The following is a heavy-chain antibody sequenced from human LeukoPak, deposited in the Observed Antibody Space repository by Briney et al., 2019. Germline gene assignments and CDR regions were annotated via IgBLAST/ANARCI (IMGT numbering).Heavy chain of an antibody. V-gene: IGHV3-23*01. J-gene: IGHJ3*02. CDR2: ISGSGGST. D-gene: IGHD6-13*01. CDR1: GFTFSSYA. CDR3: AKDSSPGYSSSWYQPEHDAFDI. Sequence: GGSLRLSCAASGFTFSSYAMSWVRQAPGKGLEWVSAISGSGGSTYYADSVKGRFTISRDNSKNTLYLQMNSLRAEDTAVYYCAKDSSPGYSSSWYQPEHDAFDIWGQGTMGTVSS.